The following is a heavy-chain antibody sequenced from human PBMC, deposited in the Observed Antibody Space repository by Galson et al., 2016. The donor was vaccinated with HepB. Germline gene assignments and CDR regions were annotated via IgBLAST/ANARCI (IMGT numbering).Heavy chain of an antibody. D-gene: IGHD3-10*01. J-gene: IGHJ6*03. V-gene: IGHV4-31*03. Sequence: TLSLTCTVSGGSISSVGYYWSWIRQHPGKGLEWIGYIYSSWSTDGSTEYNPSLKSRVIISVDTSKNQVSLKVISVTAADTAVYYCARVGRGRVYMDVWGKGTTVTVSS. CDR3: ARVGRGRVYMDV. CDR1: GGSISSVGYY. CDR2: IYSSWSTDGST.